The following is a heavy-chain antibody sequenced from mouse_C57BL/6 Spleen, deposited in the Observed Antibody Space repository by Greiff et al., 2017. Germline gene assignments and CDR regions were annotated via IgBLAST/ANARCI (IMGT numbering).Heavy chain of an antibody. J-gene: IGHJ2*01. CDR1: GYTFTSYW. Sequence: QVQLQQPGAELVMPGASVKLSCKASGYTFTSYWMHWVKQRPGQGLEWIGELDPSDSYTNYNQKFKGKSTLTVDKSSSTAYMQLSSLTSEDSAVYYCARGGLTGAYYFDYWGQGTTLTVSS. CDR3: ARGGLTGAYYFDY. V-gene: IGHV1-69*01. D-gene: IGHD4-1*01. CDR2: LDPSDSYT.